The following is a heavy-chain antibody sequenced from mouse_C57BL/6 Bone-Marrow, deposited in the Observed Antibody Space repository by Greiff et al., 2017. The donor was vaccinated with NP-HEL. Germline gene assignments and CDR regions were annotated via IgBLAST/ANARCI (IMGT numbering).Heavy chain of an antibody. CDR2: IHPNSGST. CDR1: GYTFTSYW. V-gene: IGHV1-64*01. D-gene: IGHD1-1*01. Sequence: QVQLQQPGAELVKPGASVKLSCKASGYTFTSYWMHWVKQRPGQGLEWIGMIHPNSGSTNYNEKFKSKATLTVDKSSSTAYMQLSSLTSEDSAVYYGARDYYGSSPWFAYWGQGTLVTVSA. J-gene: IGHJ3*01. CDR3: ARDYYGSSPWFAY.